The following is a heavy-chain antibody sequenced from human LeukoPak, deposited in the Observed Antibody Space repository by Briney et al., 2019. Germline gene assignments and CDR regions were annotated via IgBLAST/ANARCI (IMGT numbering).Heavy chain of an antibody. J-gene: IGHJ4*02. Sequence: GGSLRLSCAASGYTFSSYSKNWVRRAPGKGLEGVANIKQDGSEKYYVDSVKGRFTISRDNAKNSLYLQISSLGAEDTAVYYCAREGPIVVVPAAWTYYFDCWVQGSLV. V-gene: IGHV3-7*01. CDR1: GYTFSSYS. CDR3: AREGPIVVVPAAWTYYFDC. D-gene: IGHD2-2*01. CDR2: IKQDGSEK.